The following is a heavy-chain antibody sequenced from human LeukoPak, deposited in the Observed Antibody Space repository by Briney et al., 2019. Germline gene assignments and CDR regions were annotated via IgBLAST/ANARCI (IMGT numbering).Heavy chain of an antibody. D-gene: IGHD2-2*02. CDR2: INHSGST. V-gene: IGHV4-34*01. Sequence: SETLSLTCAVYGGSFSGYYWSWIRQPPGKGLEWIGEINHSGSTNYNPSLKSRVTIPVKTSKNQFSLKLSSVTAADTAVYYCARGSAAILRYSQHWGQGTLVTVSS. J-gene: IGHJ1*01. CDR3: ARGSAAILRYSQH. CDR1: GGSFSGYY.